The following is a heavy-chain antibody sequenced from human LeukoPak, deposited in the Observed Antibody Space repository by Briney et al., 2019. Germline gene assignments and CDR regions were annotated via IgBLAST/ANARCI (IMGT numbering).Heavy chain of an antibody. CDR3: ARAQWLVPLDY. CDR1: GGSFSGYY. Sequence: PSETRSLTCAVYGGSFSGYYWSWIRQPPGKGLEWIGEINHRGSTNYNPSLKSRVTISVDTSKNQFSLKLSSVTAADTAVYYCARAQWLVPLDYWGQGTLVTVSS. D-gene: IGHD6-19*01. V-gene: IGHV4-34*01. J-gene: IGHJ4*02. CDR2: INHRGST.